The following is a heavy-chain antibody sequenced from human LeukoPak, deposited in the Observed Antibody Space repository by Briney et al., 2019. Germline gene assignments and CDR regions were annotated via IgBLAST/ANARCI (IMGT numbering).Heavy chain of an antibody. CDR3: AREPLLLWFGEYT. CDR2: INHSGST. J-gene: IGHJ4*02. V-gene: IGHV4-34*01. D-gene: IGHD3-10*01. Sequence: SENLSLTCAVYGGSFSGYYWSWIRQPPGKGLEWIGEINHSGSTNYNPSLKSRVTISVDTSKNQFSLKLSSVTAADTAVYYCAREPLLLWFGEYTWGQGTLVTVSS. CDR1: GGSFSGYY.